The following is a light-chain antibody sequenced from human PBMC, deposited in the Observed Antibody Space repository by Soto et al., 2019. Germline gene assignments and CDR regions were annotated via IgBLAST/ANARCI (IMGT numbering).Light chain of an antibody. V-gene: IGKV1-5*03. Sequence: DIQMTQSPSTLSASVGDRVTITCRASQSISSWLAWYQQKPGKAPKLLIYKASSLESGVPSRFSGSGSGTEFALTISSLQSEDFAVYFCQHYDHWPLTFGGGTKVDIK. J-gene: IGKJ4*01. CDR1: QSISSW. CDR3: QHYDHWPLT. CDR2: KAS.